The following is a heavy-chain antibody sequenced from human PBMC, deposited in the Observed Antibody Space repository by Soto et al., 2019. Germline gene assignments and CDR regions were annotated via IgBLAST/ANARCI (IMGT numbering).Heavy chain of an antibody. D-gene: IGHD1-1*01. CDR1: GYTFTSYD. J-gene: IGHJ4*02. Sequence: GASVKASCKASGYTFTSYDIYWVRQATGQGLEWMGWMNPNTGNSGYAQKFQGRVTMTSDTSISTAHMELSSLRSEDTAVYYCARRAETNGWNGFGADKYYFDFWGQGTLVTVSS. CDR3: ARRAETNGWNGFGADKYYFDF. CDR2: MNPNTGNS. V-gene: IGHV1-8*01.